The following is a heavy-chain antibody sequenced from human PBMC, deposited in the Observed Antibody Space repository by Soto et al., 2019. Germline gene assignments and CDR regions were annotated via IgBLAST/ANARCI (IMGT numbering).Heavy chain of an antibody. D-gene: IGHD6-19*01. V-gene: IGHV1-69*13. J-gene: IGHJ6*02. CDR3: ASGSSGSYYGMDV. CDR2: IIPIFGTA. CDR1: GGTFSSYA. Sequence: SVKVSCKASGGTFSSYAISWVRQDPGQGLEWMGGIIPIFGTANYAQKFQGRVTITADESTSTAYMELSSLRSEDTAVYYCASGSSGSYYGMDVWGQGTTVTVSS.